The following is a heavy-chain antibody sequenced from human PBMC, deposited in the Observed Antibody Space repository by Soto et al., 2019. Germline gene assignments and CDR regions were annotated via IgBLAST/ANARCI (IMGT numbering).Heavy chain of an antibody. CDR2: IYNTGTS. J-gene: IGHJ5*02. V-gene: IGHV4-30-4*08. CDR3: GRGVSSGWNPSRVDP. D-gene: IGHD6-25*01. CDR1: GDSVKSVGYY. Sequence: QVHLQESAPGLVKPSETLSLTCSVSGDSVKSVGYYWTWIRQPPGKGFEWLGDIYNTGTSRYNASLRGRLTISADASSNASSRTLTSVTAADTAVYFCGRGVSSGWNPSRVDPWGHG.